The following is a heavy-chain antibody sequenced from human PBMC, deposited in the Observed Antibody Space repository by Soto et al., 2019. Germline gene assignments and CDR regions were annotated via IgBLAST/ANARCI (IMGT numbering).Heavy chain of an antibody. D-gene: IGHD5-18*01. J-gene: IGHJ4*02. CDR1: YSTFCNYA. V-gene: IGHV3-23*01. Sequence: WGSLRLSYAAFYSTFCNYAMRRVRLAPGKGLEWVSTMSSGGGTYYADSVEGRFTLSRDISKNTLYLQMNSLRAEDTDVYYCAQGYGYQFDYWGQGALVTVSS. CDR3: AQGYGYQFDY. CDR2: MSSGGGT.